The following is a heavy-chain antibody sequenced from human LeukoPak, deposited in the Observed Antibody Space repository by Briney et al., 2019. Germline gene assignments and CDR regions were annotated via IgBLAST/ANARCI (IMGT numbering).Heavy chain of an antibody. D-gene: IGHD3-10*01. CDR3: TTAAPMAEPFWENWFDP. J-gene: IGHJ5*02. Sequence: GGSLRLSCAASGFTFSNAWMSWVRQAPGKGLEWDGRIKSKTDGGTTDYAAPVKGRFTISRDDSKNTLYLQMNSLKTEDTAVYYCTTAAPMAEPFWENWFDPWGQGTLVTVSS. V-gene: IGHV3-15*01. CDR1: GFTFSNAW. CDR2: IKSKTDGGTT.